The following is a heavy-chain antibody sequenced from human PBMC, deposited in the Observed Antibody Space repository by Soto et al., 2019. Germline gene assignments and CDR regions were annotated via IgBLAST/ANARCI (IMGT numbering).Heavy chain of an antibody. D-gene: IGHD3-22*01. CDR2: IDPSDSYT. CDR1: GYSFTSYC. V-gene: IGHV5-10-1*01. Sequence: GESLKISCKGSGYSFTSYCISWVLQMPGKGLEWMGRIDPSDSYTNYSPSFQGHVTISADKSISTAYLQWSSLKASDTAMYYCARHAGGYYHDYWGQGTLVTVSS. J-gene: IGHJ4*02. CDR3: ARHAGGYYHDY.